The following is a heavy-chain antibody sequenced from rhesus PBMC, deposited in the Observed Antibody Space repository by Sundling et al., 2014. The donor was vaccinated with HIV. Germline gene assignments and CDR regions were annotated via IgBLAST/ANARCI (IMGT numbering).Heavy chain of an antibody. V-gene: IGHV4S10*01. D-gene: IGHD2-33*01. CDR3: AREASCGVAGCSSLDY. Sequence: QVTLKESGPALVKPTQTLTLTCTLSGFYISSTGRGVGWVRQPPGKGLEWIGYIYGATTTAKSNPFFNSRVSISKDTSKNQFSLKVRSVTAADTAVYFCAREASCGVAGCSSLDYWGQGVLVTVSS. J-gene: IGHJ4*01. CDR2: IYGATTTA. CDR1: GFYISSTGRG.